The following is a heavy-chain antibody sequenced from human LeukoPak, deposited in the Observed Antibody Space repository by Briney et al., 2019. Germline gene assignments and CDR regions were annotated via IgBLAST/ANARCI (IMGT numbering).Heavy chain of an antibody. V-gene: IGHV3-30-3*02. Sequence: PGGSLRLSCAASGFTFSSYAMHWVRQAPGKGLEWVAVKSYDGSNTYYADSVKGRFTISRDNSKNTLYLQMNSLRAEDTAVYYCAKLPYGDYGSGSYYKKPYYYYGMDVWGQGTTVTVSS. CDR3: AKLPYGDYGSGSYYKKPYYYYGMDV. J-gene: IGHJ6*02. D-gene: IGHD3-10*01. CDR1: GFTFSSYA. CDR2: KSYDGSNT.